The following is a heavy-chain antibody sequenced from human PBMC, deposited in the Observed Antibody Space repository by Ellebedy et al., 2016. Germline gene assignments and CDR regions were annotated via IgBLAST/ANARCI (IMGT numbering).Heavy chain of an antibody. V-gene: IGHV5-10-1*01. CDR3: ARLSVKQQHPGY. CDR2: IDPSDSYT. Sequence: GGSLRLXCKGSGYSFTSYWISWVRQMPGKGLEWMGRIDPSDSYTNYSPSFQGHVTISADKSISTAYLQWSSLKASDTAMYYCARLSVKQQHPGYWGQGTLVTVSS. CDR1: GYSFTSYW. J-gene: IGHJ4*02. D-gene: IGHD6-13*01.